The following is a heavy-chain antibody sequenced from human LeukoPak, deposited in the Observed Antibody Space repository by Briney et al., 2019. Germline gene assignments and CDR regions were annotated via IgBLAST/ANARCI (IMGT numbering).Heavy chain of an antibody. CDR1: GFTFSSYA. CDR3: AKSGLYGSGSYPYYMDV. V-gene: IGHV3-23*01. D-gene: IGHD3-10*01. CDR2: ISGSGGST. J-gene: IGHJ6*03. Sequence: GGSLRLSCAASGFTFSSYAMSWVRQAPGKGLEWVSAISGSGGSTYYADSVKGRFTISRDNSKNTLYLQMNSLRAEDTALYYCAKSGLYGSGSYPYYMDVWGKGTTVTISS.